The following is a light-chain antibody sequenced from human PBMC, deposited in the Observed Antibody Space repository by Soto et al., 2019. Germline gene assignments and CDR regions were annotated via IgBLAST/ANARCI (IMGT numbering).Light chain of an antibody. CDR2: GAS. CDR3: QHWTDYSWT. J-gene: IGKJ1*01. CDR1: QSVSSN. Sequence: EIVMTQSPATLSVSPGERATLSCRASQSVSSNLAGYQQKPGQAPRLLIYGASTRATGIPARFSGSGSGTEFTLTISSLQSEDFAVYYCQHWTDYSWTFGQGTKVEVK. V-gene: IGKV3-15*01.